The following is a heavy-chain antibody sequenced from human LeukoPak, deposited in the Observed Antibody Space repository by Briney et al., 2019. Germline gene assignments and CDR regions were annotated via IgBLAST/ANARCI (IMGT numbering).Heavy chain of an antibody. CDR1: GGSLSSYY. V-gene: IGHV4-4*07. CDR3: ARQWVSDYYDNSGYYAIDY. Sequence: SETLSLTCTVSGGSLSSYYWSWIRQPAGKGLEWIGRIYTSGSTYYNPSLKSRVTISVDTSKNQFSLTLISVAAADTAVYYCARQWVSDYYDNSGYYAIDYWGQGTLVTVSS. D-gene: IGHD3-22*01. J-gene: IGHJ4*02. CDR2: IYTSGST.